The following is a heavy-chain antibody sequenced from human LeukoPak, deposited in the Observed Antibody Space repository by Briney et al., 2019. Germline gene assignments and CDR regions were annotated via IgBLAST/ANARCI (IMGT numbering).Heavy chain of an antibody. Sequence: PSETLSLTCAVSGYSISSGYYWGWIRQPPGKGLELIGSIYNSGSTHYNPSLKSRVTISVDRSKNQFSLKLSSVTAADTAVYYCASHCSGGSCYEGYNWFDPWGQGTLVTVSS. J-gene: IGHJ5*02. CDR1: GYSISSGYY. CDR3: ASHCSGGSCYEGYNWFDP. CDR2: IYNSGST. D-gene: IGHD2-15*01. V-gene: IGHV4-38-2*01.